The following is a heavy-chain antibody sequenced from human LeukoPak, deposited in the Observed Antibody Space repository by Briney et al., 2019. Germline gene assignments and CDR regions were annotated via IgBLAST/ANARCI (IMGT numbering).Heavy chain of an antibody. CDR1: GFTFSSYA. D-gene: IGHD2-2*02. CDR2: ISYDGSNK. V-gene: IGHV3-30-3*01. J-gene: IGHJ6*02. Sequence: PGGSLRLSCAASGFTFSSYAMHWVRQAPGKGLEWVAVISYDGSNKYYADSVKGRFTISRDNSKNTLYLQMNSLRAEDTVVYYCARVEGMDIVVVPAAINYYYYGMDVWGQGTTVTVSS. CDR3: ARVEGMDIVVVPAAINYYYYGMDV.